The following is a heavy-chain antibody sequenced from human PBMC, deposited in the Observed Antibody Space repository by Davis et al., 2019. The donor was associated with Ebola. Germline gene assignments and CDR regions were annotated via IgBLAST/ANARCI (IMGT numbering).Heavy chain of an antibody. V-gene: IGHV3-11*04. CDR2: ISSSGSTK. Sequence: GGSLRLSCAASGFTPSDHYMSWIRQAPGKGLEWVSYISSSGSTKYYAGSVRGRFTISRDNFKNMVFLQMNSLRPEDTAVYYCARVMLRYFDWYPTDYWGRGTLVTVSS. CDR3: ARVMLRYFDWYPTDY. J-gene: IGHJ4*02. CDR1: GFTPSDHY. D-gene: IGHD3-9*01.